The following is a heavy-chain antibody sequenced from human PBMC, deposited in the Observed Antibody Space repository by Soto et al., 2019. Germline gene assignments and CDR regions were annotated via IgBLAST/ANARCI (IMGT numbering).Heavy chain of an antibody. CDR3: GSDRGRYALDY. D-gene: IGHD3-10*01. CDR1: GYTFTNYG. CDR2: ISANNGNT. V-gene: IGHV1-18*01. Sequence: QVQLVQSGAEVKKPGASVKVSCKASGYTFTNYGISWVRQAPGQGLEWMGWISANNGNTNYEQKLQGRVTMTTDTSTSTASLDLRSLRSDDTAVYYCGSDRGRYALDYWGQGTLVTVSS. J-gene: IGHJ4*02.